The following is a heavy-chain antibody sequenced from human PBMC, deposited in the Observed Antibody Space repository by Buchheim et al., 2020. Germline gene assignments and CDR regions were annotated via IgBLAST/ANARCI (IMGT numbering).Heavy chain of an antibody. D-gene: IGHD1-26*01. CDR2: LYYSGST. Sequence: QVQLQESGPGLVKPSQPLSLTCTVSGGSISSGGYYWSWIRQHPGKGLEWIGYLYYSGSTYYNPSLKSRVTISVATSKNQFSLKLSSVTAADTAVYDCAREVRSGSYPYYFDYWGQGTL. V-gene: IGHV4-31*03. CDR3: AREVRSGSYPYYFDY. CDR1: GGSISSGGYY. J-gene: IGHJ4*02.